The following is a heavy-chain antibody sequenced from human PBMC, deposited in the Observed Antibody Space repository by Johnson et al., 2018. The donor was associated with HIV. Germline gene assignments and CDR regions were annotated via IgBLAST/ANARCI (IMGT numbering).Heavy chain of an antibody. CDR2: ISYDGSNK. V-gene: IGHV3-30*18. CDR3: AKDPNYEDSSGYHTLPFDI. Sequence: QVQLVESGGGVVQPGRSLRLSCAASGFTFSDYGMHWVRQAPGKGLVWVAVISYDGSNKYYADSVKGRFTISRDNSKNTLYLQMNSLRAEDTAVYYCAKDPNYEDSSGYHTLPFDIWGQGTMVTVSS. CDR1: GFTFSDYG. D-gene: IGHD3-22*01. J-gene: IGHJ3*02.